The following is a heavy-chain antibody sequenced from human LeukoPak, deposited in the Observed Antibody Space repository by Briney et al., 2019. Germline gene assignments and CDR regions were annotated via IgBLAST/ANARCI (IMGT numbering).Heavy chain of an antibody. CDR1: GFTFSDYG. D-gene: IGHD1-26*01. CDR3: AKDQAGA. J-gene: IGHJ5*02. Sequence: GGCLRLSCAASGFTFSDYGMHWVRQAPGKGLEWVAFIQYDGRNQVYADSVKGRFTISRDNGKNTLYLQMNSLGAEDTAVYYCAKDQAGAWGQGTRVTVSS. V-gene: IGHV3-30*02. CDR2: IQYDGRNQ.